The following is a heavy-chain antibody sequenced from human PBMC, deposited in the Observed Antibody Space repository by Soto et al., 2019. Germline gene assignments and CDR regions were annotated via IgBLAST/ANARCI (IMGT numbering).Heavy chain of an antibody. Sequence: ASVKVSCKASGYTFTSYGISWVRQAPGQGLEWMGWISAYNGNTNYAQKLQGRVTMTTDTSTSTAYMELRSLRSDETAVYYCARVVTAARPKHLRWFDPWGQGTLVTVSS. CDR1: GYTFTSYG. J-gene: IGHJ5*02. CDR2: ISAYNGNT. CDR3: ARVVTAARPKHLRWFDP. V-gene: IGHV1-18*04. D-gene: IGHD6-6*01.